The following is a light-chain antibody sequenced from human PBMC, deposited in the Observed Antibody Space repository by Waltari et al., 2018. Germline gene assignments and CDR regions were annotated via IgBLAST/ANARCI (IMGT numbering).Light chain of an antibody. CDR1: SSNIGAGYD. Sequence: QSVLTQPPSVSGAPGQRITISCTGTSSNIGAGYDVHWYLQLPGTAPKPLILGNNNRPPGVPDRFSASKSDTSASLAITGLQAEDEADYYCQSYDSSLSGVLFGGGTKLTVL. CDR2: GNN. J-gene: IGLJ2*01. CDR3: QSYDSSLSGVL. V-gene: IGLV1-40*01.